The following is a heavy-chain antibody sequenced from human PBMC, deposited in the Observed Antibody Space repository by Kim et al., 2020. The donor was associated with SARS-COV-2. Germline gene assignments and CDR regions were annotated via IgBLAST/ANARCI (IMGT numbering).Heavy chain of an antibody. CDR1: GYTFTSYY. V-gene: IGHV1-46*01. D-gene: IGHD2-2*01. J-gene: IGHJ6*02. CDR3: ARSFTMQGGMDV. CDR2: INPSGGST. Sequence: ASVKVSCKASGYTFTSYYMHWVRQAPGQGLEWMGIINPSGGSTTYAQKFQGRVTMTRDTSTSTVYMELSSLRSEDTAVYYCARSFTMQGGMDVWGQGTTVTVSS.